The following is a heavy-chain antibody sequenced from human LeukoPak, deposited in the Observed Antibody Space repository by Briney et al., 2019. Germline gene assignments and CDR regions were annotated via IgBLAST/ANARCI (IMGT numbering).Heavy chain of an antibody. Sequence: SQTLSLTCAISGDSVSSNSAAWNWIRQSPSRGLEWLGRTYYRSKWYNDYAVSVKSRITINPDTSKNQFSLQLNSVTPEDTAVYYCARDRSRGSSWYPDSYYYYGMDVWGKGTTVTVSS. CDR2: TYYRSKWYN. V-gene: IGHV6-1*01. J-gene: IGHJ6*04. CDR3: ARDRSRGSSWYPDSYYYYGMDV. D-gene: IGHD6-13*01. CDR1: GDSVSSNSAA.